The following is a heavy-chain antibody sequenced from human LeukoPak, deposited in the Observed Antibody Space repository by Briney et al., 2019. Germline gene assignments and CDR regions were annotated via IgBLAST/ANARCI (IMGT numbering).Heavy chain of an antibody. V-gene: IGHV3-73*01. CDR1: GFTFSGSV. CDR3: SRLEDTSPIEVALDI. J-gene: IGHJ3*02. CDR2: IRSKRNNYAT. D-gene: IGHD2-2*01. Sequence: GGSLRLSCAASGFTFSGSVMHWVREAAGKRLGWVGRIRSKRNNYATAYAASVKGRFAISRDDSKNTVYLRMDSLKTEDTALYYCSRLEDTSPIEVALDIWGQGTVVTVSS.